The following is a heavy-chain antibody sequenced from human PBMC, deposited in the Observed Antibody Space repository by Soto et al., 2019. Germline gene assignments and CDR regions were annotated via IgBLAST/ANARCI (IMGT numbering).Heavy chain of an antibody. CDR1: GFTFSSYG. CDR2: ISYDGSNK. CDR3: AKDQVVPAAIPYYYGMDV. V-gene: IGHV3-30*18. J-gene: IGHJ6*02. D-gene: IGHD2-2*01. Sequence: RLSCAASGFTFSSYGMHWVRQAPGKGLEWVAVISYDGSNKYYADSVKGRFTISRDNSKNTLYLQMNSLRAEDTAVYYCAKDQVVPAAIPYYYGMDVWGQGTTVTVSS.